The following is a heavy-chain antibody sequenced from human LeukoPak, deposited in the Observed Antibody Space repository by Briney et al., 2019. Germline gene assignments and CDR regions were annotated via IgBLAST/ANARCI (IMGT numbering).Heavy chain of an antibody. CDR2: IRSKAYGGTT. J-gene: IGHJ4*02. Sequence: GGSLRLSCTASGFTFGDYAMSWVRQAPGKGPEWVGFIRSKAYGGTTEYAASVKGRFTISRDDSKSTAYLQMNSLKTEDTAVYYCTPANGDYWGQGTLVTVSS. CDR1: GFTFGDYA. V-gene: IGHV3-49*04. D-gene: IGHD1-1*01. CDR3: TPANGDY.